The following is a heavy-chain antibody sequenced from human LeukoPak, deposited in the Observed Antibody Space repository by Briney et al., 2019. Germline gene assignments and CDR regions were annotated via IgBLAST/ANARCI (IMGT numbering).Heavy chain of an antibody. CDR2: IYYSGST. V-gene: IGHV4-59*08. D-gene: IGHD3-9*01. J-gene: IGHJ3*02. CDR1: GGSFSGYY. Sequence: SETLSLTCAVYGGSFSGYYWSWIRQPPGKGLEWIGYIYYSGSTNYNPSLKSRVTISVDTSKNQFSLKLSSVTAADTAVYYCARQYYDILTGYYKDAFDIWGQGTMVTVSS. CDR3: ARQYYDILTGYYKDAFDI.